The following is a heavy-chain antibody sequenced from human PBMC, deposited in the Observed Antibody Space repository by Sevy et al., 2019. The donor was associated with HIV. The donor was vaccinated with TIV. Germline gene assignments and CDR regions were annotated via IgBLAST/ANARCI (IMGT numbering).Heavy chain of an antibody. V-gene: IGHV3-30-3*01. J-gene: IGHJ3*02. Sequence: GGSLRLSCAASGFTFSSYAMHWVRQAPGKGLEWVAVISYDGSNKYYADSVKGRFTISRDNSKNTLYLKMNSLRAVDTAMYYCARDLQLWLKSTAFDIWGQGTMVTVSS. CDR3: ARDLQLWLKSTAFDI. D-gene: IGHD5-18*01. CDR1: GFTFSSYA. CDR2: ISYDGSNK.